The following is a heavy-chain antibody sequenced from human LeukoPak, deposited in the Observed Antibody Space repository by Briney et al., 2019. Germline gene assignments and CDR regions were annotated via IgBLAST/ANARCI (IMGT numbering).Heavy chain of an antibody. CDR3: ARVFDS. V-gene: IGHV4-39*07. Sequence: SETLSLTCTVSGGSVYTSDYYWGWIRQPPGKGPEWIGDIFYTGKTNYNPSLKSRVSISIDTSKNQFSLKLTSVTAADTAVYYCARVFDSWGQGTLVTVSS. CDR2: IFYTGKT. CDR1: GGSVYTSDYY. J-gene: IGHJ4*02.